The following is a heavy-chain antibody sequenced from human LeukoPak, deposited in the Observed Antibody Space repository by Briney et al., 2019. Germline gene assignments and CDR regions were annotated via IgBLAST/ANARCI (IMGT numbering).Heavy chain of an antibody. D-gene: IGHD4-17*01. J-gene: IGHJ4*02. V-gene: IGHV3-23*01. CDR2: ISGSGGST. CDR1: GFTFSSYA. Sequence: GGSLRLSCAASGFTFSSYAMSWVRQAPGKGLEWVSAISGSGGSTYYADSVKGRFTISRENSKNTLYLQITSLRAEHTAVYYCAKARHGAYVPPLGRPFDYWGQGTLVTVSS. CDR3: AKARHGAYVPPLGRPFDY.